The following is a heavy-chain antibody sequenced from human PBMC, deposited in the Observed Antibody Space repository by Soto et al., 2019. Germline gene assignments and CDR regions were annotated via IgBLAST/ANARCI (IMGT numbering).Heavy chain of an antibody. CDR3: ARETTGIAAAAGYDY. V-gene: IGHV1-69*13. J-gene: IGHJ4*02. CDR1: GGTFSSYA. CDR2: IIPIFGTA. Sequence: ASVKVSCKASGGTFSSYAISWVRQAPGQGLEWMGGIIPIFGTANYAQKFQGRVTITADESTSTAYMELSSLRSEDTAVYYCARETTGIAAAAGYDYWGQGTLVTVSS. D-gene: IGHD6-13*01.